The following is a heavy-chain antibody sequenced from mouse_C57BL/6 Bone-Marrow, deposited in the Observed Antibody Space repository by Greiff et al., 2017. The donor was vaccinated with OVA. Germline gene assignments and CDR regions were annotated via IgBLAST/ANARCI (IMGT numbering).Heavy chain of an antibody. Sequence: EVQGVESGGGLVKPGGSLKLSCAASGFTFSSYAMSWVRQTPEKRLEWVATISDGGSYTYYPDNVKGRFTISRDNAKNNLYLQMSHLKSEDTAMYYCARALSEAMDYWGQGTSVTVSS. V-gene: IGHV5-4*01. CDR3: ARALSEAMDY. CDR1: GFTFSSYA. CDR2: ISDGGSYT. J-gene: IGHJ4*01.